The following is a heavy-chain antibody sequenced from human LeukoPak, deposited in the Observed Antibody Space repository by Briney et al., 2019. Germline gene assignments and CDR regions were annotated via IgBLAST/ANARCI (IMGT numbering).Heavy chain of an antibody. CDR3: TRGGADY. D-gene: IGHD4-11*01. Sequence: ASVKVSCKASGYILTGYYIHWVRQAAGQGLEWMGQINPGSGATDYAQKFQGRVTVTRDMSISTAYMELSRLTSDDTAVYYCTRGGADYWGRGTMVTVSS. CDR2: INPGSGAT. CDR1: GYILTGYY. V-gene: IGHV1-2*06. J-gene: IGHJ3*01.